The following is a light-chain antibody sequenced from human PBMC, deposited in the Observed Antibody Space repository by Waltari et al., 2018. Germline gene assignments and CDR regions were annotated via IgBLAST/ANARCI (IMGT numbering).Light chain of an antibody. CDR2: SNN. Sequence: QSVLTQPPSASGTPGQRVTISCSGSSSNIGSNTVTWYQQLPGTAPQPLIYSNNQRPSGVPDRFSGSKSGTSAALAISGLQSEDEADYYCAAWDDSLNGVVFGGGTKLTVL. CDR1: SSNIGSNT. J-gene: IGLJ2*01. CDR3: AAWDDSLNGVV. V-gene: IGLV1-44*01.